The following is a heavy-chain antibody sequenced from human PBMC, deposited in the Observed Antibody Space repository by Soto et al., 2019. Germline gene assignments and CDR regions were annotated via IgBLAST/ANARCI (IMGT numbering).Heavy chain of an antibody. CDR3: ARDQLSSGLYVWFDP. V-gene: IGHV4-59*01. CDR1: GGSISTYY. CDR2: IYYDGST. Sequence: SETLSLTCTVSGGSISTYYWSWIRQPPGKGLEWIGYIYYDGSTSYNPSLRSRVTKSVDTSKNQFSLILSSVTSADTAVYYCARDQLSSGLYVWFDPWGQGTLVAVSS. D-gene: IGHD6-25*01. J-gene: IGHJ5*02.